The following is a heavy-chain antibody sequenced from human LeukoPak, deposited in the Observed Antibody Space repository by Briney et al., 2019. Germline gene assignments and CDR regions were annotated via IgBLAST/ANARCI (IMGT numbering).Heavy chain of an antibody. Sequence: GGTLRLSCAASGFTFSSYGMSWVRQAPGKGRGWVAFIRYDGSNKYYADSVKGRFTISRDNSKHTLYLQLNSLRAEDTAVYYCAKAGGYDILTGYYNYYYYMDVWGKGTTVTISS. CDR1: GFTFSSYG. V-gene: IGHV3-30*02. CDR2: IRYDGSNK. CDR3: AKAGGYDILTGYYNYYYYMDV. D-gene: IGHD3-9*01. J-gene: IGHJ6*03.